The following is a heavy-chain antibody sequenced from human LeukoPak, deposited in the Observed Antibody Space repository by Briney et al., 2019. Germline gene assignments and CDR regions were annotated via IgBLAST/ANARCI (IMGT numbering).Heavy chain of an antibody. CDR2: INHSGST. CDR3: ARGYYDFWSTSPNFDY. D-gene: IGHD3-3*01. V-gene: IGHV4-34*01. CDR1: GGSFSGYY. J-gene: IGHJ4*02. Sequence: SETLSLTCAVYGGSFSGYYWSWIRQPPGKGLEWIGEINHSGSTNYNPSLKSRVTISVGTSKNQFSLKLSSVTAADTAVYYCARGYYDFWSTSPNFDYWGQGTLVTVSS.